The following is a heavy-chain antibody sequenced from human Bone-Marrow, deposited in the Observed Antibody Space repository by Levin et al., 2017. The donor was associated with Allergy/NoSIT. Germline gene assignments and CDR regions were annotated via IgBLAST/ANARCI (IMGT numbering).Heavy chain of an antibody. CDR1: GFTFSYYG. V-gene: IGHV3-30*18. D-gene: IGHD6-13*01. J-gene: IGHJ6*02. CDR3: AKDEAAAGFYYYYGMDV. Sequence: GESLKISCAASGFTFSYYGIHWVRPAPGQGLEWVAFITYDGDTENFVDSVKGRFTISRDNSNTMGLLQMNSLRSEDAAVYYCAKDEAAAGFYYYYGMDVWGQGTTVTVSS. CDR2: ITYDGDTE.